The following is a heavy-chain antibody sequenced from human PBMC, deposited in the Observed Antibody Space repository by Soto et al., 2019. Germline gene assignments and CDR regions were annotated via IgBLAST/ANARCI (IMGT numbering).Heavy chain of an antibody. Sequence: ASVKVSCKASGYTFTSYYIHWVRQAPGQGLEWMGRFLASGGNTDYARRFRGRVSMTRDTSSTNTVSLELTSLTSDDTAVYYCARGGATIFGVIDFWGQGTRVTVSS. CDR2: FLASGGNT. CDR1: GYTFTSYY. V-gene: IGHV1-46*01. D-gene: IGHD3-3*02. J-gene: IGHJ4*02. CDR3: ARGGATIFGVIDF.